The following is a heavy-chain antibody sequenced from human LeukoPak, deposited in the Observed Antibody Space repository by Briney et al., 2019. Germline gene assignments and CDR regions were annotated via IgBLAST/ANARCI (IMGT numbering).Heavy chain of an antibody. D-gene: IGHD4-11*01. CDR2: ISDSGGDT. Sequence: GSLRLSCAASGFTFSSYAMSWVRQAPGKGLEWVSGISDSGGDTYYADSVKGRFTISRDNSRNTLYLQMNSLRADDTAVCYCAKDLDYTTYGYYSDYWGQGTLVTVSS. J-gene: IGHJ4*02. CDR1: GFTFSSYA. V-gene: IGHV3-23*01. CDR3: AKDLDYTTYGYYSDY.